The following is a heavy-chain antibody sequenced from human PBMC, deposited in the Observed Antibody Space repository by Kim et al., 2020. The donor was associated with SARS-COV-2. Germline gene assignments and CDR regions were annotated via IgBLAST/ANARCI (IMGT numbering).Heavy chain of an antibody. Sequence: ASVKVSCKASGYTFTSYAMHWVRQAPGQRLEWMGWINAGNGNTKYSQKFQGRVTITRDTSASTAYMELSSLRSEDTAVYYCARGLWSGGGFDPWGQGTLVTVSS. CDR3: ARGLWSGGGFDP. CDR2: INAGNGNT. J-gene: IGHJ5*02. CDR1: GYTFTSYA. D-gene: IGHD3-10*01. V-gene: IGHV1-3*01.